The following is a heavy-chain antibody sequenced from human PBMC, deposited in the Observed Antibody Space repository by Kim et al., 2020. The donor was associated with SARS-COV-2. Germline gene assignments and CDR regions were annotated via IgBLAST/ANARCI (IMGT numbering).Heavy chain of an antibody. V-gene: IGHV1-2*02. Sequence: NYAQKFQGRVTMTRDTSISTAYMELSRLRSDDTAVYYCARRLKGMFFFDYWGQGTLVTVSS. J-gene: IGHJ4*02. D-gene: IGHD3-10*02. CDR3: ARRLKGMFFFDY.